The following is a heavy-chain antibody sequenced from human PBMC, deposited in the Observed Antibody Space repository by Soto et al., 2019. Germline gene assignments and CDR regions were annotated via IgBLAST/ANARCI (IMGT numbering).Heavy chain of an antibody. Sequence: SGPTLVNPTHPLTLTCTFSGFSLSTSGVGVGWIRQPPGKALEWLALIYWNDDKRYSPSLKSRLTITKDTSKNQVVLTMTNMDPVDTATYYCAHHLGPDPLIDPWGQGTLVTVSS. CDR2: IYWNDDK. J-gene: IGHJ5*02. CDR1: GFSLSTSGVG. CDR3: AHHLGPDPLIDP. D-gene: IGHD3-10*01. V-gene: IGHV2-5*01.